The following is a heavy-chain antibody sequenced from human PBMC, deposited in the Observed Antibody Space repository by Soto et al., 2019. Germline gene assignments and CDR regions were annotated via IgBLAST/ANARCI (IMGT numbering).Heavy chain of an antibody. J-gene: IGHJ5*02. CDR1: GGSISSGDYY. V-gene: IGHV4-30-4*01. CDR2: IYYSGST. D-gene: IGHD3-3*01. Sequence: PSETLSLTCTVSGGSISSGDYYWSWIRQPPGKGLEWIGYIYYSGSTYYNPSLKSRVTISVDTSKNQFSLKLSSVTAADTAVYYCARDKGITIFGIGWFDPWGQGTLVTVSP. CDR3: ARDKGITIFGIGWFDP.